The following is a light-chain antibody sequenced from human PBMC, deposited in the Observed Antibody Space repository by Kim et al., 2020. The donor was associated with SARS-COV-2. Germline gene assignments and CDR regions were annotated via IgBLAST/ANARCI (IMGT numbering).Light chain of an antibody. CDR1: SSTIGYKF. V-gene: IGLV1-44*01. Sequence: HSLLTQPPSSSGPPGQRVTISCSGSSSTIGYKFVNWYQQLPGTAPKLLIYSDDQRPSGVPDRFSGSKSGTSASLAISGLQSEDEADYYCAAWDDSLNGWVFGGGTQLTVL. CDR3: AAWDDSLNGWV. CDR2: SDD. J-gene: IGLJ3*02.